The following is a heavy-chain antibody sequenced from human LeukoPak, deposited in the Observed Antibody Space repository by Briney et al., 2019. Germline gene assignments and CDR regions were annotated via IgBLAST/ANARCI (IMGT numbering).Heavy chain of an antibody. D-gene: IGHD5-18*01. CDR3: ARDGGYSPKCYYGMDV. Sequence: ASVKVSFKASAYTFTINYMNWMRQAPGQGLEWMGIINPSGGSTSYAQKFQGRVTMTRDTSTSTVYMELSSLRLMVTAMYYCARDGGYSPKCYYGMDVWGQGTTVTVSS. CDR1: AYTFTINY. J-gene: IGHJ6*02. CDR2: INPSGGST. V-gene: IGHV1-46*01.